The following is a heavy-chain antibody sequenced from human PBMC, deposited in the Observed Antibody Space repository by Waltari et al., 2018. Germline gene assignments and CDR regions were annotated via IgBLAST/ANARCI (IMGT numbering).Heavy chain of an antibody. Sequence: QVQLVQSGAEVKKPGASVKVSCKVSGYTLTELSMHWVRQAPGKGLEWMGGFEQEEGEAIYARKFKGRVTMAEDKSTDTSYMGLSSRRSEDTAVYYCASGAYYYDRCGWGWFDPWGQGTLVTVSS. J-gene: IGHJ5*02. D-gene: IGHD3-22*01. V-gene: IGHV1-24*01. CDR2: FEQEEGEA. CDR1: GYTLTELS. CDR3: ASGAYYYDRCGWGWFDP.